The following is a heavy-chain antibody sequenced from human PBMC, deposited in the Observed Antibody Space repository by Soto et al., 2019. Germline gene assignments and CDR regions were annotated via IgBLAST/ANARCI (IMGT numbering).Heavy chain of an antibody. D-gene: IGHD3-9*01. CDR3: ATLRNWLSENDY. CDR2: SDPEDGET. J-gene: IGHJ4*02. Sequence: DSVKVSCKVSGYTLTELSMHWVRQAPGKGLEWMGGSDPEDGETIYAQKFQGRVTMTEDTSTDTAYMELSSLRSEDTAVYYCATLRNWLSENDYWGQLPLVTASS. V-gene: IGHV1-24*01. CDR1: GYTLTELS.